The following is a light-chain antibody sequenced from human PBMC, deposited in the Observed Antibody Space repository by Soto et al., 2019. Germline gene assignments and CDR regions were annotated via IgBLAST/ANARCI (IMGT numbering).Light chain of an antibody. J-gene: IGKJ1*01. CDR2: DAS. CDR3: QQYKDWPPWT. V-gene: IGKV3-15*01. Sequence: EIVMTQSPATLSVSPGERATLSCRASQSVNKNVAWYQQKPGQGPRPVIYDASTRASGIPARFSGSGSWTDFTLTINNLQSEDFAVYYCQQYKDWPPWTFGQGTKVDIK. CDR1: QSVNKN.